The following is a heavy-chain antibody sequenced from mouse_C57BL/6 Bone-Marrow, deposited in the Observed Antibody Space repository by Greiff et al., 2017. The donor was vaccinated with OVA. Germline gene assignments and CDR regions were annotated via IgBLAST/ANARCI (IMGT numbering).Heavy chain of an antibody. CDR1: GYAFSSYW. Sequence: VQVVESGAELVKPGASVKISCKASGYAFSSYWMNWVKQRPGKGLEWIGQIYPGDGDTNYNGKFKGKATLTADKSSSTAYMQLSSLTSEDSAVYFCATDYRGYFDYWGQGTTLTVSS. CDR2: IYPGDGDT. D-gene: IGHD1-1*02. V-gene: IGHV1-80*01. CDR3: ATDYRGYFDY. J-gene: IGHJ2*01.